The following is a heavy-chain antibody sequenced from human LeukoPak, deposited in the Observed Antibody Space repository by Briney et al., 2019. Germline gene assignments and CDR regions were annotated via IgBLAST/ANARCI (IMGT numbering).Heavy chain of an antibody. CDR2: VSYSGST. J-gene: IGHJ4*02. Sequence: PSETLSLTCTVSIGSIFNYYWSWIRQPPGKGLEWIGYVSYSGSTKYNPSLKSRVTISVDTSKNQFSLKLSSVIAADTAMYYCGRDSYNYGSGSLDYWGRGTLVTVSS. CDR1: IGSIFNYY. CDR3: GRDSYNYGSGSLDY. V-gene: IGHV4-59*01. D-gene: IGHD5-18*01.